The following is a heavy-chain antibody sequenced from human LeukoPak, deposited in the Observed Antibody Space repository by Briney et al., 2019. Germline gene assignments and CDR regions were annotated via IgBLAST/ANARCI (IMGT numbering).Heavy chain of an antibody. CDR3: ARDKDGWGIHDF. D-gene: IGHD3-16*01. CDR1: GFSFSDYG. Sequence: GGSLRLSCAASGFSFSDYGLHWVRQAPGKGLDWVALISYDGSQKNFADSVKGRFTTSRDNSKFTMYLEMNSLRAEDTAVYFCARDKDGWGIHDFWGQGTLVTVSS. CDR2: ISYDGSQK. J-gene: IGHJ4*02. V-gene: IGHV3-30*03.